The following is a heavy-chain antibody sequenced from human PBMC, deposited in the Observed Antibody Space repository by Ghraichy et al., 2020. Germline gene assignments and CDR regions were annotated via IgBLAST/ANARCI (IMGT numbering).Heavy chain of an antibody. CDR2: ISGSGGST. D-gene: IGHD5-12*01. Sequence: GGSLRLSCAASGFTFSSYAMSWVRQAPGKGLEWVSAISGSGGSTYYADSVRGRFTISRDNSKNMLYLQMNSLRAEDTAIYYCAKPRGGYSGYEHPFDWGLGALVTVSS. J-gene: IGHJ4*02. CDR3: AKPRGGYSGYEHPFD. V-gene: IGHV3-23*01. CDR1: GFTFSSYA.